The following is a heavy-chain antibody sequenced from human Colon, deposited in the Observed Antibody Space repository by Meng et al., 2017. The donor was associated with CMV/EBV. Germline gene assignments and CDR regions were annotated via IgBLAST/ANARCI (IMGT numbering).Heavy chain of an antibody. CDR3: ARVAPWLGGIKYYGMDV. V-gene: IGHV3-74*01. D-gene: IGHD3-10*01. Sequence: GESLKISCTASGFTLRSYWMHWVRQAPGKGLVWVSRINKDGGSITYADFVEGRFTISRDNAKNTLYLQMNSLRVEDTAVYYCARVAPWLGGIKYYGMDVWGQGTTVTVSS. CDR2: INKDGGSI. J-gene: IGHJ6*02. CDR1: GFTLRSYW.